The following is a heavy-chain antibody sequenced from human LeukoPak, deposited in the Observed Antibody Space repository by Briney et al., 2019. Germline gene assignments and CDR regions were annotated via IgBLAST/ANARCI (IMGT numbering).Heavy chain of an antibody. J-gene: IGHJ4*02. CDR2: IYYSGNT. Sequence: KPSETLSLTCTVSGGSISSYYWGWIRQPPGKGLEWIGYIYYSGNTNYSPSLKSRVSISVDTSKNHFSLKLNSVTAADTAVYYCARYSGLNGDYFDYWGQGTLVTVSS. D-gene: IGHD2-21*01. CDR3: ARYSGLNGDYFDY. V-gene: IGHV4-59*08. CDR1: GGSISSYY.